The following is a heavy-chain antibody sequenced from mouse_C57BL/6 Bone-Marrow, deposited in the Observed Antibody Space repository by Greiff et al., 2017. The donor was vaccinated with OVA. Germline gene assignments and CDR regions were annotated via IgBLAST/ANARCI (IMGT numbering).Heavy chain of an antibody. D-gene: IGHD1-1*02. CDR1: GYTFTSYG. CDR3: ARGGTWFAY. CDR2: IYPRSGNT. J-gene: IGHJ3*01. V-gene: IGHV1-81*01. Sequence: QVQLQQSGAELARPGASVKLSCKASGYTFTSYGISWVKQRTGQGLEWIGEIYPRSGNTYYNEKFKGKATLTADKSSSTAYMERRSLTSEDAAVYFCARGGTWFAYWGQGTLVTVSA.